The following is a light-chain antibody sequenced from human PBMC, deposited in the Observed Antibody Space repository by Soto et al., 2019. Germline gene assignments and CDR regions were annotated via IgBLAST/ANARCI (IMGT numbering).Light chain of an antibody. CDR1: QSVSSSY. CDR3: QQYGSSSMYT. J-gene: IGKJ2*01. CDR2: GAS. Sequence: EIVLTQSPGTLSLSPGEIATLSCMAIQSVSSSYLVWYQQKPGQAPRLLIYGASSRATGIPDRFSGSGSGTDFTLTLSRLEHEDCEVYYFQQYGSSSMYTFGQGTKLEIK. V-gene: IGKV3-20*01.